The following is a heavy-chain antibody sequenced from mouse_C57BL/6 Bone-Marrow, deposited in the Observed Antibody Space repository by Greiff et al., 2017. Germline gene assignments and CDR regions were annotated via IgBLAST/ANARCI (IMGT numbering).Heavy chain of an antibody. CDR3: ASGGWLLPWFAY. V-gene: IGHV1-4*01. CDR1: GYTFTSYT. CDR2: CNPSSGYT. D-gene: IGHD2-3*01. Sequence: QVQLQESGAELARPGASVKMSCKASGYTFTSYTMHWVKQRPGQGLEWIGYCNPSSGYTKYNQKFKDKATLTADKSSSTAYMQLSSLTSEDSAVDYFASGGWLLPWFAYWGQGTLVTVSA. J-gene: IGHJ3*01.